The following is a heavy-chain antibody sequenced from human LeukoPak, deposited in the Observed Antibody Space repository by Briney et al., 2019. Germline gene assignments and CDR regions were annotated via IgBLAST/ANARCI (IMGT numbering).Heavy chain of an antibody. D-gene: IGHD4-17*01. V-gene: IGHV3-23*01. CDR1: GFIFNTYG. Sequence: GESLRLSCAASGFIFNTYGMDWVRQAPGKGLEWVSSISGSGDNTYYADSVKDRFSISRDNSKTTVSLQMNSLRAEDTAVYYCAKGRGTAVTSAANYWGQGTLVTVSS. J-gene: IGHJ4*02. CDR2: ISGSGDNT. CDR3: AKGRGTAVTSAANY.